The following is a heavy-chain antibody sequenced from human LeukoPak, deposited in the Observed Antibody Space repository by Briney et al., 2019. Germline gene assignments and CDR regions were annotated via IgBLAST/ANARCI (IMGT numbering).Heavy chain of an antibody. J-gene: IGHJ4*02. CDR1: GFTFSSYS. CDR3: ARYYYDSSGQRDYFDY. CDR2: ISSSSSYI. V-gene: IGHV3-21*01. Sequence: GGSQRLSCAASGFTFSSYSMNWVRQAPGKGLEWVSSISSSSSYIYYADSVKGRFTISRDNAKNSLYLQMNSLRAEDTAVYYCARYYYDSSGQRDYFDYWGQGTLVTVSS. D-gene: IGHD3-22*01.